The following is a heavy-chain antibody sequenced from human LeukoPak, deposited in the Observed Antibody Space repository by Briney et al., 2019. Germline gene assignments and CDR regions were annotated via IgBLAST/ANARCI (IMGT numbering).Heavy chain of an antibody. CDR1: GFTFSSYA. Sequence: GRSLRLSCSASGFTFSSYAMHWVRQAPGKGLEYVSAISSNGGSTYYADSVKGRFTISRDNSKNTLYLQMSSLRAEDTAVYYCVKDWRTNYGSKPGYWGQGTLVTVSS. CDR2: ISSNGGST. D-gene: IGHD4-17*01. V-gene: IGHV3-64D*06. J-gene: IGHJ4*02. CDR3: VKDWRTNYGSKPGY.